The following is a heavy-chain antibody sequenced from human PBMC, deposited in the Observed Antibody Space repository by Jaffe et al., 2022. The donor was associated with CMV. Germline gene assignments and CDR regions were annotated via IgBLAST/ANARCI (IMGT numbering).Heavy chain of an antibody. V-gene: IGHV3-21*01. D-gene: IGHD5-12*01. Sequence: EVQLVESGGGLVKPGGSLRLSCAASGFTFSSYSMNWVRQAPGKGLEWVSSISSSSSYIYYADSVKGRFTISRDNAKNSLYLQMNSLRAEDTAVYYCARVGFGYNPGGAFDIWGQGTMVTVSS. J-gene: IGHJ3*02. CDR3: ARVGFGYNPGGAFDI. CDR2: ISSSSSYI. CDR1: GFTFSSYS.